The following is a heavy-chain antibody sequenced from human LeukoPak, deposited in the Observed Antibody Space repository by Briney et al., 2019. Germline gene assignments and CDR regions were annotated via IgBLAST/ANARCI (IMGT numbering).Heavy chain of an antibody. CDR2: IYPGDFDT. D-gene: IGHD3-10*01. V-gene: IGHV5-51*01. Sequence: GESLKISCKGSGYSFTNYWIGWVRQMPGKGLEWMGIIYPGDFDTRYSPSFQGQVTISADKSISTAYLQWNSLKASDTAMYYCARHEDLWSFDYWGQGTLVTVSS. CDR1: GYSFTNYW. CDR3: ARHEDLWSFDY. J-gene: IGHJ4*02.